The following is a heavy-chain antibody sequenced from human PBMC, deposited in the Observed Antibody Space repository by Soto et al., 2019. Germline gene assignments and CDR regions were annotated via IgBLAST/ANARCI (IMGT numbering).Heavy chain of an antibody. CDR3: AKAGDPHDFWSGYGLYV. J-gene: IGHJ6*02. V-gene: IGHV3-23*01. Sequence: GGSLRLSCAASGFTFSNYAMSWVRQAPGKGLEWVSAINYSGKTTYNADSVKGRFTISRDNSKNTLYLQMNSLRSEDRAGYYCAKAGDPHDFWSGYGLYVWGQGTTVTVSS. D-gene: IGHD3-3*01. CDR2: INYSGKTT. CDR1: GFTFSNYA.